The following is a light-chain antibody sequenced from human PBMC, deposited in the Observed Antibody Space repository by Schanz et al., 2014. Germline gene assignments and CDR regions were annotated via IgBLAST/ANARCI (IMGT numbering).Light chain of an antibody. CDR2: DAS. CDR1: QSVNSN. CDR3: QQYNNWPRGT. Sequence: EIVMTQSPATLSVSPGERATLSCRASQSVNSNLAWYQQKPGQAPRLLIYDASNRATGIPARFSGSGSGTDFTLTISSLEPEDFAVYYCQQYNNWPRGTFGQGTKVEIK. J-gene: IGKJ1*01. V-gene: IGKV3D-15*01.